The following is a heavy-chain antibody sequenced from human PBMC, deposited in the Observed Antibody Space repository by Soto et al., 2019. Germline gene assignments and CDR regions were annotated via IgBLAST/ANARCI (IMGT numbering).Heavy chain of an antibody. CDR2: IYYSGST. CDR3: ARADDFSDSFDY. CDR1: DGSISSGDFY. Sequence: SSETLSLTCTVSDGSISSGDFYWSWIRQPPGKGLELIGNIYYSGSTYYNPSLRSRAIMSVDTSQNQFSLKLSSLTAADTAVYFCARADDFSDSFDYWGQGALVTVYS. D-gene: IGHD4-17*01. J-gene: IGHJ4*02. V-gene: IGHV4-30-4*01.